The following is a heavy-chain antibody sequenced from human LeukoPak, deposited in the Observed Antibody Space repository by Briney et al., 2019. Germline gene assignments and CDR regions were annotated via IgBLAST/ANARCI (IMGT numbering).Heavy chain of an antibody. J-gene: IGHJ4*02. V-gene: IGHV3-21*01. Sequence: GGSLRLSCAASGFTFSSYSMNWVRQAPGKGLEWVSSISSSSSYIYYADSVKGRFTISRDNAKNSLYLQMNSLRAEDTAAYYCARHDKRDSSGPSVDYWGQGTLVTVSS. CDR1: GFTFSSYS. CDR3: ARHDKRDSSGPSVDY. CDR2: ISSSSSYI. D-gene: IGHD3-22*01.